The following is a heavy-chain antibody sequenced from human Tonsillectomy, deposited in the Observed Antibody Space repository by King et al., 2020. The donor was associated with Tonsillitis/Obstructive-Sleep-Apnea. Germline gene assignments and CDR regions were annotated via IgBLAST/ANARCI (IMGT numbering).Heavy chain of an antibody. J-gene: IGHJ4*02. D-gene: IGHD1-20*01. CDR3: AAARRFNWNPDY. Sequence: VQLVQSGAEVKKPGASVKVSCTVSGYSLTELSIHWVRQAPGKGLGWMGGFDLEAGETFYAQTFQGRVTMTEDTSTDTVYMELSSLRSEDTAVYYCAAARRFNWNPDYWGQGTLVTVSS. V-gene: IGHV1-24*01. CDR2: FDLEAGET. CDR1: GYSLTELS.